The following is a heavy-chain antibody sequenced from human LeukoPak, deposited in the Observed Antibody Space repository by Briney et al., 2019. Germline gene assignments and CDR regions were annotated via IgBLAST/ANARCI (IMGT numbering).Heavy chain of an antibody. J-gene: IGHJ4*02. CDR2: IYYSGST. V-gene: IGHV4-59*01. Sequence: PSETLSLTCTVSGGSISSYYWSWIRQPPGKGLEWIGYIYYSGSTNYNPSLKSRVTISVDTSKNQFSLKLSSVTAADTAVYCCARDDGDYEHSLDYWGQGTLVTVSS. CDR1: GGSISSYY. D-gene: IGHD4-17*01. CDR3: ARDDGDYEHSLDY.